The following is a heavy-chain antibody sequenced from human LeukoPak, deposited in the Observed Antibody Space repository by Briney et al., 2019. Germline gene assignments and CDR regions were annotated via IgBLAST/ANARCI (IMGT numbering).Heavy chain of an antibody. V-gene: IGHV3-23*01. CDR3: AKALRASSYDY. CDR2: INPSGGTT. CDR1: GFTFSSYT. J-gene: IGHJ4*02. D-gene: IGHD2-2*01. Sequence: GGSLRLSCAASGFTFSSYTMGWARQPPGKGLEWVSDINPSGGTTYYADSVKGRFTISRDNSKDTLYLQMNSLRAEDTAVYYCAKALRASSYDYWGQGTLVTVSS.